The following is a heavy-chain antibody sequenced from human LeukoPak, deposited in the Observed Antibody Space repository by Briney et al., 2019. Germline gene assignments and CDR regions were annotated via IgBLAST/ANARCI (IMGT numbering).Heavy chain of an antibody. CDR2: IYYSGST. V-gene: IGHV4-31*03. CDR1: GGSISSGGYY. Sequence: PSETLSLTCTVSGGSISSGGYYWSWIRQHPGKGLERIGYIYYSGSTYYNPSLKSRVTISVDTSKNQFSLKLSSVTAADTAVYYCARVPSGPRNYYYYYYMDVWGKGTTVTVSS. J-gene: IGHJ6*03. D-gene: IGHD1-14*01. CDR3: ARVPSGPRNYYYYYYMDV.